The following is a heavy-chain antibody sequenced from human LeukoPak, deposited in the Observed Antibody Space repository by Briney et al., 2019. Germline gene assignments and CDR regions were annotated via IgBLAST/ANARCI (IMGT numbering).Heavy chain of an antibody. CDR3: ARGAYCGGDCPLPNSLY. CDR2: IKGDGSST. Sequence: PGGSLRLSCAASEFTFSSYWMHWVRQAPGKGLVWVSRIKGDGSSTTYADSVKGRFTISRDNAKNTLYLQMNGLTAEDTAVYYCARGAYCGGDCPLPNSLYWGRGTLVTVSS. CDR1: EFTFSSYW. V-gene: IGHV3-74*01. J-gene: IGHJ4*02. D-gene: IGHD2-21*01.